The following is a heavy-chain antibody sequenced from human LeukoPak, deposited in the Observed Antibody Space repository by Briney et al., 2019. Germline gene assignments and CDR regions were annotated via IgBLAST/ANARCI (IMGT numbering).Heavy chain of an antibody. Sequence: PSETLSLTCTVSGGSISSSYYYWGWIRQPPGKGLEYIGYIYYSGTTYYSPSLKSRVTISVDTSKNQFSLKLSSVTAADTAVYYCASLASEFSNYYDSSGQAFDYWGQGTLVTVSS. CDR2: IYYSGTT. V-gene: IGHV4-39*07. J-gene: IGHJ4*02. CDR1: GGSISSSYYY. D-gene: IGHD3-22*01. CDR3: ASLASEFSNYYDSSGQAFDY.